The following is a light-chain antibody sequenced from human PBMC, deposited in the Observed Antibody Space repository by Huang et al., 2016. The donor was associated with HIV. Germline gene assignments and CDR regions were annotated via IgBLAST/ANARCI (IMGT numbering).Light chain of an antibody. CDR3: MQGTHWPPYT. CDR2: NVC. Sequence: DVVPSQSPVSLPVTLGQSASISCRSSQGLEYSDGNTYLSWFHQRPGQSPRRLIYNVCKRDSGVPDRFSGSGSATDFTLKISRVEAEDVGIYYCMQGTHWPPYTFGQGTKLEI. V-gene: IGKV2-30*01. J-gene: IGKJ2*01. CDR1: QGLEYSDGNTY.